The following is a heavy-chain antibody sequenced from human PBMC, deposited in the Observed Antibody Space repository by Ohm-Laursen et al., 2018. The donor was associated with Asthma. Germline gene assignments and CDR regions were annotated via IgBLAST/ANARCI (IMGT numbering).Heavy chain of an antibody. D-gene: IGHD6-19*01. Sequence: SLRLSCSASGFTVSSDYMSWVRQAPGKGLEWVSLIYTGGNTYYADSVKGRFTISRDNSKNTLYLQMNSLRAEDTAVYYCAKDRNEYSSGPYYYYYGMDVWGQGTTVTVSS. CDR2: IYTGGNT. V-gene: IGHV3-53*01. CDR1: GFTVSSDY. J-gene: IGHJ6*02. CDR3: AKDRNEYSSGPYYYYYGMDV.